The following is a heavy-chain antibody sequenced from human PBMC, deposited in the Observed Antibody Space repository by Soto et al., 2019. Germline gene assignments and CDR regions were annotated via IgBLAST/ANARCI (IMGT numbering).Heavy chain of an antibody. CDR3: ATAVPSTGTLDY. Sequence: SETLSLTCAVSGGSISSGGYSWSWIRQPPGKGLEWIGYIYHSGSTYYNPSLKSRVTISVDRSKNQFSLKLSSVTAADTAVYYCATAVPSTGTLDYWGQGTLVTVSS. J-gene: IGHJ4*02. V-gene: IGHV4-30-2*01. CDR2: IYHSGST. D-gene: IGHD1-1*01. CDR1: GGSISSGGYS.